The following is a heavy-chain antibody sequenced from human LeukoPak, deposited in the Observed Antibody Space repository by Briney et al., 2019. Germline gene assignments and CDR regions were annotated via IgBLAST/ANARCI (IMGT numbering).Heavy chain of an antibody. Sequence: GESPKISCKGSGYSFGSRWIGWVRQVPGKGLEWMGIIYPDDSDTIYSPSFEGQVTISADKSISTAYQQWSSLKASDTAMYYCARGAYGSGSYYNYYGMDVWGQGTTVTVSS. CDR1: GYSFGSRW. D-gene: IGHD3-10*01. CDR3: ARGAYGSGSYYNYYGMDV. J-gene: IGHJ6*02. V-gene: IGHV5-51*01. CDR2: IYPDDSDT.